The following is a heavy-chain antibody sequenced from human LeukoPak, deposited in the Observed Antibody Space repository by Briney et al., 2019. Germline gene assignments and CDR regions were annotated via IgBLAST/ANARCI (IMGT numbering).Heavy chain of an antibody. CDR3: AKDGADYNSDYFDY. V-gene: IGHV3-23*01. D-gene: IGHD2-21*01. Sequence: GESLRLSCAASGFTFSSYAMSWVRQAPGKGLEWVSRISGGGGTTYYAASVKGRFTISRDNSKNTLYLQINSLRAEDTAVYYCAKDGADYNSDYFDYWGQGTLVTVSS. CDR1: GFTFSSYA. J-gene: IGHJ4*02. CDR2: ISGGGGTT.